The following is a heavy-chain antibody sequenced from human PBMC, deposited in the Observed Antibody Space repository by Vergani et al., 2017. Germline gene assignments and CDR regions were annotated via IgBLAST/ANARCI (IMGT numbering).Heavy chain of an antibody. Sequence: EVQLVESGGGLVQPGRSLRLSCAASGFTFDDYAMHWVRQAPGKGLEWVSGIRWNSGSIGYADSVKGRFTSSRDNAKNSLYLQMNSLRAEDTAVYYCAREAHELEADYYYYYMDVWGKGTTVTVSS. CDR2: IRWNSGSI. D-gene: IGHD6-6*01. V-gene: IGHV3-9*01. CDR1: GFTFDDYA. CDR3: AREAHELEADYYYYYMDV. J-gene: IGHJ6*03.